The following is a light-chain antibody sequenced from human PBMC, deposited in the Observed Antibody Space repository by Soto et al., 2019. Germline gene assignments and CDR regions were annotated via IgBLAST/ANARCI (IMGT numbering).Light chain of an antibody. V-gene: IGKV1-5*03. CDR2: KAS. J-gene: IGKJ1*01. Sequence: DIQMTQSPSTLSASVGDRVTITCRASQSISTWLAWYQQKPGKAPKLLIYKASSLESGVPSRFSGSASGTEFTLTSSSLQPDDFATYYCQQYNTYPWTFGQGTKVEIK. CDR3: QQYNTYPWT. CDR1: QSISTW.